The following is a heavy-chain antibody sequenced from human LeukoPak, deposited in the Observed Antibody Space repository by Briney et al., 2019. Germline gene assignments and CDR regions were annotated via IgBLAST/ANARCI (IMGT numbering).Heavy chain of an antibody. CDR2: ISSSGSTI. CDR1: GFNFNTYW. Sequence: GGSLRLSCAASGFNFNTYWMSWVRQAPGKGLEWVSYISSSGSTIYYADSVKGRFTISRDNAKNSLYLQMNSLRAEDTAVYYCARDIGRFSLYYFDYWGQGTLVTVSS. CDR3: ARDIGRFSLYYFDY. J-gene: IGHJ4*02. D-gene: IGHD1-26*01. V-gene: IGHV3-11*01.